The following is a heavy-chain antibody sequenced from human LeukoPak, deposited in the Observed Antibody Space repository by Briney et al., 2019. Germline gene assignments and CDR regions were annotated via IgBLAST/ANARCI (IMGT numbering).Heavy chain of an antibody. D-gene: IGHD6-25*01. Sequence: SETLSLTCTVSGDSISRSTYYWAWIRQPPGKGLEWIGSVYYGRSPYFNPSLESRATISVDTSKNHFSLKMSSVTAADTAVHYCARSSGTGTFSYWGQGTLVTVSS. V-gene: IGHV4-39*02. J-gene: IGHJ4*02. CDR1: GDSISRSTYY. CDR2: VYYGRSP. CDR3: ARSSGTGTFSY.